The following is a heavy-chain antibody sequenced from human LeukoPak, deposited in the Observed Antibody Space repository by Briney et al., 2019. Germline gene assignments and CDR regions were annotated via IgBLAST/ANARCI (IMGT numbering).Heavy chain of an antibody. CDR1: GFTFSSYE. D-gene: IGHD3-16*01. Sequence: GGSLRLSCAASGFTFSSYEMNWVRQAPGKGLEWVSYISSSGSTIYYADSVKGRFTISRDNAKNSLYLQMNSLRAEDTAVYYCAGGEYYFDYWGQGTLVTVSS. V-gene: IGHV3-48*03. CDR2: ISSSGSTI. CDR3: AGGEYYFDY. J-gene: IGHJ4*02.